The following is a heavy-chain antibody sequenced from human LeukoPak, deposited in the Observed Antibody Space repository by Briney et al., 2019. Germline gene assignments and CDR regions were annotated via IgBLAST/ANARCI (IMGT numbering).Heavy chain of an antibody. Sequence: SETLSLTCAVSGYSISSGYYWAWIRQLQGKGLMWIGSIYHSGSTYYNPSLKSRVTISVDTSKNQFSLKLSSVTATDAAIYYCERERSSSSDYWGQGTLVTVSS. J-gene: IGHJ4*02. CDR1: GYSISSGYY. CDR3: ERERSSSSDY. D-gene: IGHD6-6*01. CDR2: IYHSGST. V-gene: IGHV4-38-2*02.